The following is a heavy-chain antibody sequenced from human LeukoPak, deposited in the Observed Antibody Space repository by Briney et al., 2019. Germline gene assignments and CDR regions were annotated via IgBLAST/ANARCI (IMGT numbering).Heavy chain of an antibody. J-gene: IGHJ4*02. CDR2: INAGNGNT. V-gene: IGHV1-3*01. CDR1: GYTFTSYA. CDR3: ARGAKYYDILTI. D-gene: IGHD3-9*01. Sequence: GASVKVSCKASGYTFTSYAMHWVRQAPGQRLEWMGWINAGNGNTKYSQKFQGRVTITRDTSASTAYMELSSLRSEDTAVYYCARGAKYYDILTIWGQGTPVTVSS.